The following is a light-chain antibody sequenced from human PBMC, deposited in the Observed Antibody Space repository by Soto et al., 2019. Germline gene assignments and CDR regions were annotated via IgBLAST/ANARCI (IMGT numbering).Light chain of an antibody. CDR3: SSYAGSYTLV. CDR2: DVS. V-gene: IGLV2-11*01. J-gene: IGLJ2*01. Sequence: HSALTQPRSVSGSPGQSVTISCTGTSNDVGGYNFVSWYQQHPGKVPKLFIYDVSRRPSGVPDRFSGSKSGNTASLTISGLQAEDEADYYCSSYAGSYTLVFGGGTMLTVL. CDR1: SNDVGGYNF.